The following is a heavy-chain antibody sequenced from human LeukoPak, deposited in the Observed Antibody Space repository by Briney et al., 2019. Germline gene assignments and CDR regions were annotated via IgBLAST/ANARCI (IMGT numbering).Heavy chain of an antibody. D-gene: IGHD3-22*01. CDR3: ARSLTYHFDGSGYHAFDY. V-gene: IGHV1-69*13. CDR2: IIPIFGTA. CDR1: GGTFSSYA. J-gene: IGHJ4*02. Sequence: SVKVSCKASGGTFSSYAISWVRQATGQGLEWMGGIIPIFGTANYAQKFQGRVTITADESTSTAYMELSSLRSEDTAVYYCARSLTYHFDGSGYHAFDYWGQGTLVTVSS.